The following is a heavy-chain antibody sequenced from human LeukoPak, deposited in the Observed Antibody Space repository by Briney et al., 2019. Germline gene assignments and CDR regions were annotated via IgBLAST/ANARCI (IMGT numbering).Heavy chain of an antibody. CDR1: GFTFSSYA. J-gene: IGHJ3*02. D-gene: IGHD5-12*01. V-gene: IGHV3-30*04. CDR3: AREGTITDAFDI. CDR2: LSFDGTDE. Sequence: GGSLRLSCAASGFTFSSYAMHWVRQAPGKGLEWVTILSFDGTDEYYADSVEGRFTISRDNSKNTLYLQMNSLRADDTAVYYCAREGTITDAFDIWGQGTMVTVSS.